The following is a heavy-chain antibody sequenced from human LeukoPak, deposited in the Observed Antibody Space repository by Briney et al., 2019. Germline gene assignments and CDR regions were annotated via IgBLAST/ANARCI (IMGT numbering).Heavy chain of an antibody. Sequence: SETLSLTCTVSGTSISSGLHYWSWIRQSAGKGLEWIGRFYISGSTDYNPALKSRVTISVDTSRNQISLKLTSVTAADTAIYYCARLSRPSSYYYYYMDVWGKGTTVTVSS. CDR1: GTSISSGLHY. CDR3: ARLSRPSSYYYYYMDV. CDR2: FYISGST. J-gene: IGHJ6*03. V-gene: IGHV4-61*02.